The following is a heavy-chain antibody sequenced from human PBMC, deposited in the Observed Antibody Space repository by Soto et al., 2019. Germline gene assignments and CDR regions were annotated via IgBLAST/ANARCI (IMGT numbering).Heavy chain of an antibody. CDR3: AHYTTNTYYDV. D-gene: IGHD3-3*01. Sequence: QITLKESSPTLVKPTQTLTLTCSLSGFSLYSGGVGVGWIRQPPGKTLEWLALLYWDETRRYNSSLRNTLTNTKVSSENLVVLTMTDMGPVDTGTYFCAHYTTNTYYDVWGKGTTVTVSS. J-gene: IGHJ6*04. CDR1: GFSLYSGGVG. CDR2: LYWDETR. V-gene: IGHV2-5*02.